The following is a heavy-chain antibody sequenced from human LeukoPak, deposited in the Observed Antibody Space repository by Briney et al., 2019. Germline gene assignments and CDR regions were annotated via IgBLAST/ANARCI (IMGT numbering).Heavy chain of an antibody. CDR2: IRYDGSNK. J-gene: IGHJ4*02. Sequence: GGSLRLSCAASGFTFSSYGMHWVRQAPGKGLEWVAFIRYDGSNKYYADSVKGRFTISRDNSKNTLYLQMNSLRAEDTAVYYCAKAGEIVVPAAIPAGLGYGGQGTLVTVSS. D-gene: IGHD2-2*01. CDR1: GFTFSSYG. V-gene: IGHV3-30*02. CDR3: AKAGEIVVPAAIPAGLGY.